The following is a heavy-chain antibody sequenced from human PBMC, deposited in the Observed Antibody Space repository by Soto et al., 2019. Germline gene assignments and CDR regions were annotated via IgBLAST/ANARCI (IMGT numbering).Heavy chain of an antibody. J-gene: IGHJ5*01. Sequence: SETLSLTCTVSGGSIRTSTYSWGWIRQPPGKGLEWIGSIYYSGSTSYNPSLKSRVTISVDTSKNQFSLKLSSVTAADTAVYYCPRHYNWKLDSWGQGTLVTVSS. V-gene: IGHV4-39*01. D-gene: IGHD1-20*01. CDR2: IYYSGST. CDR1: GGSIRTSTYS. CDR3: PRHYNWKLDS.